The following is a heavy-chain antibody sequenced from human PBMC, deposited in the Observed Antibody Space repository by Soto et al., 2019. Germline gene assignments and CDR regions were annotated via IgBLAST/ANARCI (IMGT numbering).Heavy chain of an antibody. CDR3: AGPNQSGSYYDY. V-gene: IGHV1-2*04. CDR2: INPNSGGT. J-gene: IGHJ4*02. Sequence: QVQLVQSGAEVKKPGASVKVSCEASGYTFTGYYMHWVRQAPGQGLEWMGWINPNSGGTNYAQKLQGWXXMXRXXSISTAYMELSRLRSDDTAVYYCAGPNQSGSYYDYWGQGTLVTVSS. D-gene: IGHD1-26*01. CDR1: GYTFTGYY.